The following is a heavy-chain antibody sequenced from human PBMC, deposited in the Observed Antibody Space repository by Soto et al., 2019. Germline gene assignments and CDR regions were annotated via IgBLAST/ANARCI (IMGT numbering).Heavy chain of an antibody. V-gene: IGHV3-30-3*01. CDR3: ASLLAAAGPDAFDV. CDR1: GFTFISYA. CDR2: ISYDGSNK. D-gene: IGHD6-13*01. J-gene: IGHJ3*01. Sequence: PGGSLRLSCAASGFTFISYAMHWVRQAPGKGLEWVAVISYDGSNKYYADSVKGRFTISRDNSKNTLYLQMNSLRAEDTAVYYCASLLAAAGPDAFDVWGQGTMVTVSS.